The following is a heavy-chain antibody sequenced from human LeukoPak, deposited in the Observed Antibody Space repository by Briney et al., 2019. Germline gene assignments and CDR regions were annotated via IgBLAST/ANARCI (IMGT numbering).Heavy chain of an antibody. CDR1: GFTFNTYA. CDR2: IGDGGDK. Sequence: GGSLRLSCAASGFTFNTYAMSGVRQAPGKGLEWVSAIGDGGDKKYADSVKGRFTISRDNAKNSLYLQMNSLRAEDTAVYYCARDFTVFDYWGQGTLVTVSS. D-gene: IGHD4-17*01. V-gene: IGHV3-23*01. CDR3: ARDFTVFDY. J-gene: IGHJ4*02.